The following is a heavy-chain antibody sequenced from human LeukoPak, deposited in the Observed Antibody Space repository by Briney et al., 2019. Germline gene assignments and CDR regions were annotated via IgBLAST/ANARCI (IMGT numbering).Heavy chain of an antibody. D-gene: IGHD6-13*01. CDR1: GFTVSSNY. Sequence: GGSLRLSCAASGFTVSSNYMSWVRQAPGKGLEWVSVIYSGGSTYCADSVKGRFTISRDNSKNTLYLQMNSLRAEDTAVYYCARDIPPYSSSWRWGQGTLVTVSS. CDR3: ARDIPPYSSSWR. V-gene: IGHV3-66*01. CDR2: IYSGGST. J-gene: IGHJ4*02.